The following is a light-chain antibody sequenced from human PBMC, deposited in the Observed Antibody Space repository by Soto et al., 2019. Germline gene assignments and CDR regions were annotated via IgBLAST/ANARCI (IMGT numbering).Light chain of an antibody. CDR3: QQYHRSPRT. CDR2: GAS. V-gene: IGKV3-20*01. J-gene: IGKJ1*01. Sequence: ELVLTQAPGTLSLVPGQRDTLSCRASQSVRSSFLAWLQQKPGQPPSLLIYGASIRAPGIPDRFSGSGSGTDFILTISILETEEFAVYYCQQYHRSPRTFGKGTKVEIK. CDR1: QSVRSSF.